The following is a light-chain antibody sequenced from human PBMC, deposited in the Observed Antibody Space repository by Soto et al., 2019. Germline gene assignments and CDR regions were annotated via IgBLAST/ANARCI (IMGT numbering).Light chain of an antibody. V-gene: IGKV3-20*01. Sequence: EIVLTQSPGTLSLSPGERATLSCRASQSVSSSFLAWYQQIPGQAPRLLIYGASSRATGIPDRFSGSGSGKDFTLTISRLEPEDFAVYYCQQYGSSLITFGQGTRLEI. CDR1: QSVSSSF. CDR2: GAS. CDR3: QQYGSSLIT. J-gene: IGKJ5*01.